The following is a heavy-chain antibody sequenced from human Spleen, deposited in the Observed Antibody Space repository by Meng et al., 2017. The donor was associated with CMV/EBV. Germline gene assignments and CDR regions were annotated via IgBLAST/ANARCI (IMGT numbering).Heavy chain of an antibody. D-gene: IGHD5-24*01. Sequence: SGASIKSSSFYWGWIRQPPGKGLEWIGTVSYSGYPYYNPSLKSRVSISADTSKNQFFLNLNSVTAADTAVYYCARHHVEMASRVSDFWGQGTLVTVSS. V-gene: IGHV4-39*01. J-gene: IGHJ4*02. CDR1: GASIKSSSFY. CDR2: VSYSGYP. CDR3: ARHHVEMASRVSDF.